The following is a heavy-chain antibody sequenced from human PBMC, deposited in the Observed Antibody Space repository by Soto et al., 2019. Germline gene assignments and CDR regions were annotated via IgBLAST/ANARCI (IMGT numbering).Heavy chain of an antibody. CDR3: ARVGIAPGGPFDY. J-gene: IGHJ4*02. CDR2: IYYSGST. V-gene: IGHV4-59*08. D-gene: IGHD6-13*01. Sequence: SETLSLTCTVSGGSISSYYWSWIRQPPGKGLEWIGYIYYSGSTYYNPSLKSRVTISVDTSKNQFSLKLSSVTAADTAVYYCARVGIAPGGPFDYWGQGTLVTVSS. CDR1: GGSISSYY.